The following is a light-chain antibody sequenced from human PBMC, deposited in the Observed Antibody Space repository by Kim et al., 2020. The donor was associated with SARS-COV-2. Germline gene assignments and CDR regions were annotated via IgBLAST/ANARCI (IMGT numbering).Light chain of an antibody. CDR1: KLGDKY. CDR2: QDS. V-gene: IGLV3-1*01. Sequence: SYELTQPPSVSVSPGQTASITCSGDKLGDKYACWYQQKPGQSLVLVIYQDSKRPSGIPERFSGSNSGNTATLTISGTQAMDEADYYCQAWDSSLVVFGGG. CDR3: QAWDSSLVV. J-gene: IGLJ2*01.